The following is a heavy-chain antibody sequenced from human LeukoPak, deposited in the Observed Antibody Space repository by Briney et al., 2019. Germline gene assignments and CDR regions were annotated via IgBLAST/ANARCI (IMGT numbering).Heavy chain of an antibody. CDR1: GFTFSSYS. CDR2: ISSSSSYI. CDR3: ARARDFWSGYDGVHFDY. Sequence: PGGSLRLSCAASGFTFSSYSMNWVRQAPGKGLEWVSSISSSSSYIYYADSVKGRFTISRDNAKNSLYLQMNSLRAEDTAVYYCARARDFWSGYDGVHFDYWGQGTLVTVSS. J-gene: IGHJ4*02. V-gene: IGHV3-21*01. D-gene: IGHD3-3*01.